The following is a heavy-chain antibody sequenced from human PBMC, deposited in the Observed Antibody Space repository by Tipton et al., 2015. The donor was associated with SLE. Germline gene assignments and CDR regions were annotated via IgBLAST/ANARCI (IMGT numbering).Heavy chain of an antibody. J-gene: IGHJ4*02. V-gene: IGHV4-39*01. Sequence: LRLSCTVSGGSISSYYWGWIRQPPGKGLEWIGSIYYSGSTYYNPSLKSRVTISVDTSKNQFSLKLSSVTAADTAVYYCARHEDRGYSYGSSFDYWGQGTLVTVSS. CDR3: ARHEDRGYSYGSSFDY. CDR2: IYYSGST. D-gene: IGHD5-18*01. CDR1: GGSISSYY.